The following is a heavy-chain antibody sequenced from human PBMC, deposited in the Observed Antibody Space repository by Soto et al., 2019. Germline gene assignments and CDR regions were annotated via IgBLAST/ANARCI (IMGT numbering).Heavy chain of an antibody. CDR3: ARGGGEYDY. CDR1: GDSISRGDHY. CDR2: IYYTGST. V-gene: IGHV4-30-4*08. Sequence: SETLSLTXTVSGDSISRGDHYWSWIRQPPGKGLEWIGYIYYTGSTYYNPSLKSRLSISVDTSKNQFSLNLTSVSVADTAVYYCARGGGEYDYWGQGTLVTVSS. D-gene: IGHD2-21*01. J-gene: IGHJ4*02.